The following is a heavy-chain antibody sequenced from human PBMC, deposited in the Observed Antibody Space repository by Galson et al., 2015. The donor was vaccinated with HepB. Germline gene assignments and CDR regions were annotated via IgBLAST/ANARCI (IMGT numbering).Heavy chain of an antibody. CDR1: GYNFATYW. CDR2: IYPGDSDT. Sequence: QSGAEVKRPGESLKISCKGSGYNFATYWIAWVRQMPGKGLQWMGTIYPGDSDTRYSPSFQGQVTMSADKSTSITYIQWNTLQASDTAMYYCARRSKKGSFDSDGLDVWGQGTMVAVSS. J-gene: IGHJ3*01. CDR3: ARRSKKGSFDSDGLDV. D-gene: IGHD3-10*01. V-gene: IGHV5-51*03.